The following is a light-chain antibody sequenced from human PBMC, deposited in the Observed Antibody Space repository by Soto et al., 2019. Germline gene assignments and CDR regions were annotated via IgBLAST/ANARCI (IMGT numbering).Light chain of an antibody. V-gene: IGLV1-44*01. J-gene: IGLJ1*01. Sequence: QSVLTQPPSASGTPGQRVTISCSGRSSNIGSNTVSWYQQLPGTAPKLLMYDNDQRPSGVPDRFSGSRSGTSASLAISGLQSEDEADYYCAAGDDSLDAYVFGTGTKVTVL. CDR3: AAGDDSLDAYV. CDR2: DND. CDR1: SSNIGSNT.